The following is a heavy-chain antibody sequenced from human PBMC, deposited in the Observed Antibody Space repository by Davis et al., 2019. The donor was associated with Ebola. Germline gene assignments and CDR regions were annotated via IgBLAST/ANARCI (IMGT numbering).Heavy chain of an antibody. CDR2: VYRGGGT. CDR1: GGSISSYY. CDR3: VKDLLKSAADNGPGSSDS. V-gene: IGHV4-59*12. D-gene: IGHD3-10*01. J-gene: IGHJ4*02. Sequence: MPSETLSLTCTVSGGSISSYYWSWIRQPPGKGLEWIGEVYRGGGTNYNPSLTSRVTISLDKSKNQFSLKLWSVTAADTAVYYCVKDLLKSAADNGPGSSDSWGQGTLVTVSS.